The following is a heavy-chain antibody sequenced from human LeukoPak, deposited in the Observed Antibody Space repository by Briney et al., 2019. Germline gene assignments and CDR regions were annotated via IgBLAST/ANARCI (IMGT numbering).Heavy chain of an antibody. J-gene: IGHJ6*02. V-gene: IGHV3-33*01. CDR3: ARIATPHRVYGMDV. D-gene: IGHD6-13*01. Sequence: GRSLRLSCAASGFTFSIYGMHWVRQAPGKGLEWVAVIWYDGSNKYYADSVKGRFTISRDNSKNTLYLQMNSLRAEDTAVYYCARIATPHRVYGMDVWGQGTTVTVSS. CDR2: IWYDGSNK. CDR1: GFTFSIYG.